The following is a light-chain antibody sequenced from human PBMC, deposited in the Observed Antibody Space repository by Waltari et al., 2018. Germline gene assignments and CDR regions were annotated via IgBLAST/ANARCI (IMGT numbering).Light chain of an antibody. J-gene: IGLJ2*01. CDR2: DFI. CDR1: SSDVGGYNY. CDR3: CSYAGSSTYVV. V-gene: IGLV2-23*02. Sequence: QSALTQPASVSGSPGQSITISCTGTSSDVGGYNYVSWYKQHPGKATKLMIYDFIKRPAGVSNRFSGSKAGNTASLTISGLQAEDEADYYCCSYAGSSTYVVFGGGTKLTVL.